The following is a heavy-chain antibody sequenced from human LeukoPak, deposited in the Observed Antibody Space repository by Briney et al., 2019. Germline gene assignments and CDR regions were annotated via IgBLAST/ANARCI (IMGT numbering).Heavy chain of an antibody. CDR1: GFTFSSYA. D-gene: IGHD5-18*01. CDR3: AREYSYGYDDWFDP. V-gene: IGHV3-23*01. Sequence: GGSLRLSCAASGFTFSSYAMSWVRQAPGKGLEGVSAISPSGGSTYYADSVKGRFTISRDNSKNALYLQMNSLRAEDTAIYYCAREYSYGYDDWFDPWGQGTLVTVSS. CDR2: ISPSGGST. J-gene: IGHJ5*02.